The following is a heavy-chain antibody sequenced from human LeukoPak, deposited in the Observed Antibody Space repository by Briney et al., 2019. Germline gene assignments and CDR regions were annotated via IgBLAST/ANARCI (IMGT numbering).Heavy chain of an antibody. CDR2: ISWNSGSI. CDR3: AKDLGNYYDSSGYYWTGFDY. D-gene: IGHD3-22*01. V-gene: IGHV3-9*01. CDR1: GFTFDDYA. Sequence: GGSLRLSRAASGFTFDDYAMHWVRQAPGKGLEWVSGISWNSGSIGYADSVKGRFTISRDNAKNSLYLQMNSLRAEDTALYYCAKDLGNYYDSSGYYWTGFDYWGQGTLVTVSS. J-gene: IGHJ4*02.